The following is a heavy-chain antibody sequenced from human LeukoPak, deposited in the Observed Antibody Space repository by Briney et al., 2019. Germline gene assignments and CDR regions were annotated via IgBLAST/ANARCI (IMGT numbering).Heavy chain of an antibody. CDR1: GYSFTSYW. CDR3: ARFTGGRVRGWGEPDY. J-gene: IGHJ4*02. CDR2: IYPGDSDT. D-gene: IGHD2-8*02. V-gene: IGHV5-51*01. Sequence: GESPKISCKTSGYSFTSYWIGWVRQMPGKGLEWMGIIYPGDSDTRYSPSFQGQVTISTDESISTAYLQWSSLKASDTAMYYCARFTGGRVRGWGEPDYWGQGTLVTVSS.